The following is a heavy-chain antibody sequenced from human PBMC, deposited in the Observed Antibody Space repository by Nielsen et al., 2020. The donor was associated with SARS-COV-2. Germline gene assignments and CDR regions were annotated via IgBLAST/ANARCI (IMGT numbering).Heavy chain of an antibody. V-gene: IGHV1-46*01. CDR3: ARGESDSSGLGLYFHMDV. Sequence: ASVKVSCKASGYTFSDHYMHWVRQAPGQGLEWMGMINPRGGSTSYTQRFQGRVTMTRDTSTSTVNMELNSLTSEDTAVYYCARGESDSSGLGLYFHMDVWGKGTTVTVSS. D-gene: IGHD6-19*01. J-gene: IGHJ6*03. CDR2: INPRGGST. CDR1: GYTFSDHY.